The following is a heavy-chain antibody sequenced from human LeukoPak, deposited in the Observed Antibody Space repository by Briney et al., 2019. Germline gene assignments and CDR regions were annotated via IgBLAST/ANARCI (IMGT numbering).Heavy chain of an antibody. CDR1: GFTFSSYE. CDR2: ISSSGSTI. J-gene: IGHJ4*02. CDR3: ARDLWDFWSGFDY. D-gene: IGHD3-3*01. V-gene: IGHV3-48*03. Sequence: GGSLRLSCAASGFTFSSYEMTWVRQAPGKGLEWVSYISSSGSTIYYADSVKGRFTISRDNAKNSLYLQMNSLRAKDTAVYYCARDLWDFWSGFDYWGQGTLVTVSS.